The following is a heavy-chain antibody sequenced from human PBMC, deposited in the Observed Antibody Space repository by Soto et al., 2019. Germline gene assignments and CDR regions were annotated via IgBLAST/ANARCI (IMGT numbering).Heavy chain of an antibody. CDR1: GYSISSSNW. CDR2: IYYSGTT. J-gene: IGHJ4*02. CDR3: ARREIQGPIDY. V-gene: IGHV4-28*01. D-gene: IGHD1-26*01. Sequence: QVQLQESGPGLVKPSDTLSLTCAVSGYSISSSNWWGWIRQPPGKGLEWIGYIYYSGTTYYNPSLKSRVTVSIDTSKTPFSLKLTSVTAVDTAVYYCARREIQGPIDYWGQGTLVTVSS.